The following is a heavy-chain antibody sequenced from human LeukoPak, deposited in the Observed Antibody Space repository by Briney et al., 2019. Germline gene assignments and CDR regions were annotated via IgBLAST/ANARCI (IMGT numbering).Heavy chain of an antibody. V-gene: IGHV1-8*03. Sequence: GASVKVSCKASGYTFTSYDINWVRQATGQGLEWMGWMNPNSGNTDYAQKFQGRVTITRNTSISTAYMELSSLRSEDTAVYYCARGPTYYDFWSGYYPWGQGTLVTVSS. J-gene: IGHJ5*02. CDR3: ARGPTYYDFWSGYYP. CDR1: GYTFTSYD. D-gene: IGHD3-3*01. CDR2: MNPNSGNT.